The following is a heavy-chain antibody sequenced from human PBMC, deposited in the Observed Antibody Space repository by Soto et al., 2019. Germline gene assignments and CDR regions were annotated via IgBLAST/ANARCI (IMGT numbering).Heavy chain of an antibody. CDR1: GFTFSSYA. CDR3: SVWLSYYYYYYLDF. Sequence: GGSLRLSCAASGFTFSSYAMSWVRQAPGKGLEWVSAISGSGGSTYYADSVKGRFTISRDNSKNTLYLQMNSLRAEDTAVDYISVWLSYYYYYYLDFSAKGTTVTVSS. CDR2: ISGSGGST. D-gene: IGHD5-18*01. V-gene: IGHV3-23*01. J-gene: IGHJ6*03.